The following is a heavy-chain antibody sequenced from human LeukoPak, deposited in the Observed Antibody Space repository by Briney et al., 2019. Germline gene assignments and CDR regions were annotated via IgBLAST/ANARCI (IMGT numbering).Heavy chain of an antibody. CDR3: ASKGGFDD. Sequence: GGSLRLSCAASGFSISSYEMNWVRQAPGKGLEWVSRISSSGSAIFYADSVKGRFTISRDNAKNSLFLQMNSLRAEDTAFYYCASKGGFDDWGQGTLVTVSS. CDR2: ISSSGSAI. V-gene: IGHV3-48*03. CDR1: GFSISSYE. D-gene: IGHD2-15*01. J-gene: IGHJ4*02.